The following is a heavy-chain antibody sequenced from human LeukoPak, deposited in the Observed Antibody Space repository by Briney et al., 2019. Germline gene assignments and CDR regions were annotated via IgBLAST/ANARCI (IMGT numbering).Heavy chain of an antibody. CDR1: GGSISSSY. D-gene: IGHD6-19*01. Sequence: SETLSLTCTVSGGSISSSYWSWIRQPPGKGLEWIGYIYYSGSTNYNPSLKSRVAISVDTSKNQFSLKLSSVTAADTAVYYCATWGIAVAGTFDYWGQGTLVTVST. CDR2: IYYSGST. CDR3: ATWGIAVAGTFDY. J-gene: IGHJ4*02. V-gene: IGHV4-59*08.